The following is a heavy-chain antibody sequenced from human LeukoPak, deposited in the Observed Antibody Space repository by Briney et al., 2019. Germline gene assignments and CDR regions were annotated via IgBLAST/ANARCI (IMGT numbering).Heavy chain of an antibody. CDR3: AKEPDPLRIGYYYGMDV. CDR2: ISGSGGST. CDR1: GFTFSSYA. Sequence: GGSLRLSCAASGFTFSSYAMSWVRQAPGKGLEWVSAISGSGGSTYYADSVKGRFTISRDNSKNTLYLQMNSLRAEDTAVYYCAKEPDPLRIGYYYGMDVWGQGTTVTVSS. V-gene: IGHV3-23*01. J-gene: IGHJ6*02.